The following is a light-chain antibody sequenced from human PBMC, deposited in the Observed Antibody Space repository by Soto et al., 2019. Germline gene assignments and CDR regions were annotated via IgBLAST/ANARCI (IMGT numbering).Light chain of an antibody. J-gene: IGKJ1*01. CDR3: QQYNSYSPT. CDR1: QSISTW. V-gene: IGKV1-5*03. CDR2: KAS. Sequence: DIQMTQSPSTLSAYVGDRVTITCRARQSISTWLAWYQQEPWKAPKLLIHKASSLQSGVPSRFSGSGSGTDFTLTISSLQPDDFATYYCQQYNSYSPTFGQGTRVEIK.